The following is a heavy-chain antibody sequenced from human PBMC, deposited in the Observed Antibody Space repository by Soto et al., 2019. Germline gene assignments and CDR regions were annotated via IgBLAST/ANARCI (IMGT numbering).Heavy chain of an antibody. J-gene: IGHJ4*02. CDR1: GFSFSGSA. Sequence: GGSLRLSCAASGFSFSGSAMHWVRQASGKGLEWVGHIRSSSNNYATAYAASVTGRFTISRDDSKSMAYLQMDSLKTEDTAVYYCTGSAKGYWGQGTQVTVSS. CDR3: TGSAKGY. D-gene: IGHD6-19*01. CDR2: IRSSSNNYAT. V-gene: IGHV3-73*01.